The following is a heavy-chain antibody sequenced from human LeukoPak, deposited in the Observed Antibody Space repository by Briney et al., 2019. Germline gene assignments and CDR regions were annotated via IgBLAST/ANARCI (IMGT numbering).Heavy chain of an antibody. J-gene: IGHJ6*03. CDR2: IYYSGST. CDR3: ARRIAADFDSYYMDV. D-gene: IGHD6-13*01. CDR1: GGSISSHY. Sequence: SETLSLTCTVSGGSISSHYWSWIRQPPGKGLEWIGYIYYSGSTNYNPSLKSRVTISVDTSKNQFSLKLSSVTAADTAVYYCARRIAADFDSYYMDVWGKGTTVTVSS. V-gene: IGHV4-59*11.